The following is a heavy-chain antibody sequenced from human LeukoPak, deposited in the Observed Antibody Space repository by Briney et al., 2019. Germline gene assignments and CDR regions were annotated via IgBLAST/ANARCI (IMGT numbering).Heavy chain of an antibody. CDR1: GFTFKSYW. CDR2: IKQDESEK. V-gene: IGHV3-7*01. CDR3: ARDQGEEFDF. D-gene: IGHD3-16*01. Sequence: GGSLRLSCAASGFTFKSYWMIWVRQAPGKGLVWLANIKQDESEKYYVDSVKGRFTISRDNANTSLYLQMNSLRAEDTAVYYCARDQGEEFDFWGQGTLVTVSS. J-gene: IGHJ4*02.